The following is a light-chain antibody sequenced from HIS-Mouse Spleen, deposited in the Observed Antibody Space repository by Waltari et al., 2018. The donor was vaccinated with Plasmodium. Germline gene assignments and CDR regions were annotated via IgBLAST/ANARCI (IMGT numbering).Light chain of an antibody. V-gene: IGKV3-15*01. CDR2: GAS. CDR3: QQYNNWSFT. Sequence: EIVITQSPATLSVSPGESATLSCRARQSVSSNLAWYQQKPGQAPRLLIYGASTRATGIPARFSGSGSGTEFTLTISSLQSEDFAVYYCQQYNNWSFTFGPGTKVDIK. J-gene: IGKJ3*01. CDR1: QSVSSN.